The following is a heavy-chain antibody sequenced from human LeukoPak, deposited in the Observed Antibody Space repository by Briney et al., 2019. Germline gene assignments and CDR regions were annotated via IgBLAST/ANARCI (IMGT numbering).Heavy chain of an antibody. CDR2: IYTSGST. J-gene: IGHJ6*02. CDR3: ARGESPYYDFWSGYYYYGMDV. CDR1: GGSISSYY. D-gene: IGHD3-3*01. V-gene: IGHV4-4*07. Sequence: SETLSLTCTVSGGSISSYYWSWIRQPAGKGLEWIGRIYTSGSTNYNPSLKSRVTMSVDTSKNQFSLKLSSVTAADTAVYSCARGESPYYDFWSGYYYYGMDVWGQGTTVTVSS.